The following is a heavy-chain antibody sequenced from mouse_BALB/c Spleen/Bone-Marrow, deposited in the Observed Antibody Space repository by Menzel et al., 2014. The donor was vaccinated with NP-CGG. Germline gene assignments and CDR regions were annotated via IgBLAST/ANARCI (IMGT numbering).Heavy chain of an antibody. D-gene: IGHD1-1*01. Sequence: VMLVESGPELVKPGASVRISCKASGYTFTSYYIHWLKQRPGQGLEWIGWIYPGNVNTKYNERFKGKATLTADKSSGTAYMQLSGLTSEDSAVYFCARSFYGRSMDYWGQGTSVTVSS. CDR1: GYTFTSYY. V-gene: IGHV1S56*01. CDR3: ARSFYGRSMDY. J-gene: IGHJ4*01. CDR2: IYPGNVNT.